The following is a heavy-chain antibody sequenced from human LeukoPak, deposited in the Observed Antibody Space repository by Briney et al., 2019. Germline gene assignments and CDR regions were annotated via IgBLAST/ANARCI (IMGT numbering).Heavy chain of an antibody. V-gene: IGHV3-21*01. D-gene: IGHD1-1*01. CDR3: ARDRDDDGWFDP. Sequence: GGSLRLSCAASGFTFSSYSMNWVRQAPGKGLEWVSSISSSSSYIYYADSVKGRFTISRDNAKNSLYLQMNSLRAEDTAVYYCARDRDDDGWFDPRGQGTLVTVSS. CDR2: ISSSSSYI. CDR1: GFTFSSYS. J-gene: IGHJ5*02.